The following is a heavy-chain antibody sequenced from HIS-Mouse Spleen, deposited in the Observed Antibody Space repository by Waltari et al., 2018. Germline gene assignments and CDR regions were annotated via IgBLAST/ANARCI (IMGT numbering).Heavy chain of an antibody. Sequence: QVQLVQSGAEVKKPGASVKVSCKASGYTFTSYDINWVRQDTGQGLEWMGWMNHNRGNTSYDQKFQGRVTMTRNTSISTAYMELSSLRSEDTAVYYCAARFGEYHFDYWGQGTLVTVSS. V-gene: IGHV1-8*01. CDR3: AARFGEYHFDY. CDR2: MNHNRGNT. J-gene: IGHJ4*02. D-gene: IGHD3-10*01. CDR1: GYTFTSYD.